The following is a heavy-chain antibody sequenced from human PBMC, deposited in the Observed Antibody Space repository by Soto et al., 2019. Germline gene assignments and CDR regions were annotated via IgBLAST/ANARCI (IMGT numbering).Heavy chain of an antibody. CDR1: GFTFSSYA. J-gene: IGHJ6*02. D-gene: IGHD3-3*01. V-gene: IGHV3-23*01. Sequence: PGGSLRLSCAASGFTFSSYAMSWVRQAPGKGLEWVSAISGSGGSTYYADSVKGRFTISRDNSKNTLYLQMNSLRAEDTAVYYCAKAIRFLEWLSLIDYYYYGMDVWRQGTTVTVSS. CDR3: AKAIRFLEWLSLIDYYYYGMDV. CDR2: ISGSGGST.